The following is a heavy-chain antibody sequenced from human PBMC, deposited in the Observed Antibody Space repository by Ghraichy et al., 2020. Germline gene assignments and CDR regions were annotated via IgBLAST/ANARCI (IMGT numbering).Heavy chain of an antibody. Sequence: SQTLSLTWRIFGNSVSSNSAAWSWIRQSPSRGLEWLGRTYYRSNWFYDYTVSVKSRMTISPDTSKNQFSLQLNSVTPEDSAVYYCAGGTGAFDSWGQGTLVTVSS. CDR2: TYYRSNWFY. CDR1: GNSVSSNSAA. D-gene: IGHD7-27*01. CDR3: AGGTGAFDS. V-gene: IGHV6-1*01. J-gene: IGHJ4*02.